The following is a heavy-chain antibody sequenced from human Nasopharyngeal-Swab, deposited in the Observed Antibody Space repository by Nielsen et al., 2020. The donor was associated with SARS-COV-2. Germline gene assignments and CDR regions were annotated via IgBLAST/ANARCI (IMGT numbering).Heavy chain of an antibody. CDR2: ISGSGGST. V-gene: IGHV3-23*01. D-gene: IGHD3-16*01. CDR3: AKSKIMITFGGDRDYFDY. CDR1: GFTFSSYA. Sequence: AESLSLSCAASGFTFSSYAMSWVRHPPRKGLEWVSAISGSGGSTYHANSDKGRLTISRDNSKNTLYLQMNSLRAEDTAVYYCAKSKIMITFGGDRDYFDYWGQGTLVTVSS. J-gene: IGHJ4*02.